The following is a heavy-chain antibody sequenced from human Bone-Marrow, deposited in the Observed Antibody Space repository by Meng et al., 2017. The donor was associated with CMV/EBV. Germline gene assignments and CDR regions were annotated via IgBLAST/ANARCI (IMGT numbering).Heavy chain of an antibody. Sequence: SETLSLTCAVYGGSFSGYYWSWIRQPPGKGLEWIGEINHSGSTNYNPSLKSRVTISVDTSKNQFSLKLSSVTAADTAVYYCAGSRVGALYYSYYGMDVWGQGTTVTVSS. CDR3: AGSRVGALYYSYYGMDV. D-gene: IGHD1-26*01. V-gene: IGHV4-34*01. CDR1: GGSFSGYY. J-gene: IGHJ6*02. CDR2: INHSGST.